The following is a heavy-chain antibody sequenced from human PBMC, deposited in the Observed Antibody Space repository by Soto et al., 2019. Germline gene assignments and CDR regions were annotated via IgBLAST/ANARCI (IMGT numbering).Heavy chain of an antibody. CDR3: ARQEFSSSSWSN. D-gene: IGHD6-13*01. CDR1: GFTFSSYA. V-gene: IGHV3-30-3*01. Sequence: QVQLVESGGGVVQPGRSLRLSCAASGFTFSSYAMHWVRQAPGKGLEWVAVISYDGSNKYYADSVKGRFTISRDNSKNTLELQMNSLRAEETAVYYCARQEFSSSSWSNWGQGTLVPVSS. J-gene: IGHJ4*02. CDR2: ISYDGSNK.